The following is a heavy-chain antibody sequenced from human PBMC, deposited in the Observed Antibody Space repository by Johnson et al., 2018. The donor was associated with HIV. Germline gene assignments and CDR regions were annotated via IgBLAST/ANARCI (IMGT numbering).Heavy chain of an antibody. CDR1: GFTFSNYD. CDR3: AGERLWYYDSSGDVAFDI. V-gene: IGHV3-23*04. CDR2: IGASGGRT. Sequence: VQLVESGGGLVQPGGSLRLSCAASGFTFSNYDMHWVRQGPGKGLEWVSAIGASGGRTFYADSVKGRFTISRDNAKNSLYLQMNSLRAEDTAVYYCAGERLWYYDSSGDVAFDIWGQGTMVTVSS. J-gene: IGHJ3*02. D-gene: IGHD3-22*01.